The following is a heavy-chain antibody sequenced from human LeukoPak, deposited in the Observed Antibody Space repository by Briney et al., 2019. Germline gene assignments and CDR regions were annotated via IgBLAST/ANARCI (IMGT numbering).Heavy chain of an antibody. CDR2: IIPIFGTA. D-gene: IGHD3-9*01. V-gene: IGHV1-69*13. CDR3: ARGYSGLRYFDWTKKYFYYMDL. CDR1: GGTFSSYA. Sequence: SVKVSCKASGGTFSSYAISWVRQAPGQGLEWMGGIIPIFGTANYAQKFQGRVTITADESTSTAYMELSSLRSEDTAVYYCARGYSGLRYFDWTKKYFYYMDLWGKGTTVTVSS. J-gene: IGHJ6*03.